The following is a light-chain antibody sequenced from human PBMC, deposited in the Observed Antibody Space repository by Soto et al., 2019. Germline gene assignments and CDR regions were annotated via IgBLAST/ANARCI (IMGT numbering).Light chain of an antibody. CDR2: GAS. V-gene: IGKV3-20*01. Sequence: EIVLTQSPGTLSLSPGERATLSCRASQSVSSSYLAWYQQKPGQAPRLLIYGASSRATGIPDRFSGSGYGTDFTLTISRLEPEDFAVYYCQQYGSSPAYTFGQGTKLELK. CDR1: QSVSSSY. CDR3: QQYGSSPAYT. J-gene: IGKJ2*01.